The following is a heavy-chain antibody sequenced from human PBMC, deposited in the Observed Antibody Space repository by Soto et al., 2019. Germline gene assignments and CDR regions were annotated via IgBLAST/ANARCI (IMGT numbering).Heavy chain of an antibody. CDR1: GGSLSEYS. D-gene: IGHD6-19*01. V-gene: IGHV4-34*01. CDR3: GALAGRYQYYGMDV. Sequence: SETLSLTCAAYGGSLSEYSCSWIRRPPRKGLEWIGEINRSGNTNYNPSLKSRVTISVDTSKNQCSLKLSSVTAADTAVYYCGALAGRYQYYGMDVWGQGTTVTVSS. CDR2: INRSGNT. J-gene: IGHJ6*02.